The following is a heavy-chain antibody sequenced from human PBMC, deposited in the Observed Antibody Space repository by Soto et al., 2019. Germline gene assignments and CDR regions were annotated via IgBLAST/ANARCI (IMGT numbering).Heavy chain of an antibody. Sequence: PSETLSLPCAVYGGSFSGFNWNWIRQPPGKGLEWIGEINHTGGTSYNPSLKSRVTIPSDTSNSQFSLKLPSVTAADTAVYYCARYQWGVRVGGISWFDPWGQGTLVTVSS. CDR1: GGSFSGFN. J-gene: IGHJ5*02. V-gene: IGHV4-34*01. CDR2: INHTGGT. CDR3: ARYQWGVRVGGISWFDP. D-gene: IGHD1-26*01.